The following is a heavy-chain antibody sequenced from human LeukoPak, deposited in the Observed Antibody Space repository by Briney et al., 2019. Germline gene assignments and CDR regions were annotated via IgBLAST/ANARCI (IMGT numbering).Heavy chain of an antibody. CDR3: ARDRVVAAPFDY. J-gene: IGHJ4*02. CDR1: GFTFSSYS. Sequence: GGSLRLSCAASGFTFSSYSMNWVRQAPGKGLEWVSSISSSSSYTYYADSVKGRFTISRDNAKNSLYLQMNSLRAEDTGVYYCARDRVVAAPFDYWGQGTLVTVSS. V-gene: IGHV3-21*01. CDR2: ISSSSSYT. D-gene: IGHD2-15*01.